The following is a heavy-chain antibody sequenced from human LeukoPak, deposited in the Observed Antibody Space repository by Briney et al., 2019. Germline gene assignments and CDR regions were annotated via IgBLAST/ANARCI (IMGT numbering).Heavy chain of an antibody. Sequence: GGSLRLSCSASGFTFCSYSMHWVRPAPGKGLEGVAVISFDGSLKFYADSVKGRFTISRDNSRNTLYLQMNSLRAEDTAVYYCATELIFRNYFDYWGQGTLITVSS. CDR1: GFTFCSYS. J-gene: IGHJ4*02. V-gene: IGHV3-30*04. CDR3: ATELIFRNYFDY. D-gene: IGHD3/OR15-3a*01. CDR2: ISFDGSLK.